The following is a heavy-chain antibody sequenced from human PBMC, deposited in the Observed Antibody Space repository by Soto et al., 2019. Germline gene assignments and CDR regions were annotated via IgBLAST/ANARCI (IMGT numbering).Heavy chain of an antibody. Sequence: GGSLRLSCAASGFTFSSYAMHWVRQAPGKGLEWVAVISYDGSNKYYADSVKGRFTISRDNSKNTLYLQMNSLRAEDTAVYYCARAWVRGYYYGSVDIWGQGTMVTVSS. D-gene: IGHD3-10*01. CDR3: ARAWVRGYYYGSVDI. CDR2: ISYDGSNK. CDR1: GFTFSSYA. V-gene: IGHV3-30-3*01. J-gene: IGHJ3*02.